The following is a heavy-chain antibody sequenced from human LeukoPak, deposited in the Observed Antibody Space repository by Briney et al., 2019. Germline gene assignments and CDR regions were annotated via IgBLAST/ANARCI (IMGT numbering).Heavy chain of an antibody. CDR1: GFTFSTYG. CDR3: AKDLRYYDFWSGLADY. D-gene: IGHD3-3*01. CDR2: IWYDGSNK. J-gene: IGHJ4*02. V-gene: IGHV3-33*06. Sequence: GGSLSLSCAASGFTFSTYGMHWVRQAPGKGLEWVALIWYDGSNKYYADSVKGRFTISRDNSKNTLYLQMNSLRAEDTAVYNCAKDLRYYDFWSGLADYWGQGTLVTVSS.